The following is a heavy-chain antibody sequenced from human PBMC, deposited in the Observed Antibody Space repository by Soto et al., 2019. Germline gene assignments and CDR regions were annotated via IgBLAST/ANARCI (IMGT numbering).Heavy chain of an antibody. Sequence: QVQLQESGPGLVKPSQTLSLTCSVSGASTVSYYYWTWIRPPPGKGLEWIGYIFNSGTTFYNPSLTSRLSISLDTSGNHFSLELGSVTAADTAVYYCALALGPTTGLDYWGQGTLVTVSS. D-gene: IGHD1-26*01. J-gene: IGHJ4*02. CDR2: IFNSGTT. V-gene: IGHV4-31*02. CDR3: ALALGPTTGLDY. CDR1: GASTVSYYY.